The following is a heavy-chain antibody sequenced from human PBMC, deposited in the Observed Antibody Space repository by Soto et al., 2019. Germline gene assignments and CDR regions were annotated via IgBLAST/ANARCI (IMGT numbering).Heavy chain of an antibody. D-gene: IGHD2-8*01. V-gene: IGHV3-21*01. CDR2: ITIRGKYI. CDR3: AKVGVLRNHFRWFDL. CDR1: GFPFQTYT. Sequence: LALSCGSSGFPFQTYTMEWLAHPPGKGREWVSLITIRGKYIDYADTVKGQFTISRDNGRNAVYLQMNSLRAENTAVDYCAKVGVLRNHFRWFDLWGQGTLVTVSS. J-gene: IGHJ5*02.